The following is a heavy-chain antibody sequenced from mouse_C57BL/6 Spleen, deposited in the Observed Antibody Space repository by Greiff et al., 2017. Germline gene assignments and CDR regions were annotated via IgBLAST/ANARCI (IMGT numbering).Heavy chain of an antibody. D-gene: IGHD2-5*01. CDR2: ISDGGSYT. V-gene: IGHV5-4*01. CDR3: ARVDSNYGDFDY. Sequence: EVHLVESGGGLVKPGGSLKLSCAASGFTFSSYAMSWVRQTPEKRLEWVATISDGGSYTYYPDNVKGRFTISRDNAKNNLYLQMSHLKSEDTAMYYCARVDSNYGDFDYWGQGTTLTVSS. J-gene: IGHJ2*01. CDR1: GFTFSSYA.